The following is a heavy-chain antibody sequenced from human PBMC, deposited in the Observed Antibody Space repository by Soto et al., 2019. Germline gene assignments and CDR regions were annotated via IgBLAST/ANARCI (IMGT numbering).Heavy chain of an antibody. D-gene: IGHD6-13*01. CDR1: GFTFSSYS. Sequence: GGSLRLSCAASGFTFSSYSMNWVRQAPGKGLEWVSSISSSSSYIYYADSVKGRFTISRDNAKNSLYLQMNSLRAEDTAVYYCARAEKGAAAGTCGMDVWGQGTTVTVSS. V-gene: IGHV3-21*01. CDR3: ARAEKGAAAGTCGMDV. J-gene: IGHJ6*02. CDR2: ISSSSSYI.